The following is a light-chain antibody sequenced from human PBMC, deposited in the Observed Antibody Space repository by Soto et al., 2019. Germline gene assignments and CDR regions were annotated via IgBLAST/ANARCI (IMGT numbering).Light chain of an antibody. Sequence: QSALTQPRSVSGSPGQSVTISCTGTSSDVGGYNYVSWYQQHPGKAPKFIIYDVSKRPSGVPDRFSGSKSGNTASLTISGLQGEDEADYYCCSYAGSYTFVFGGGTKVTVL. J-gene: IGLJ2*01. CDR1: SSDVGGYNY. CDR3: CSYAGSYTFV. CDR2: DVS. V-gene: IGLV2-11*01.